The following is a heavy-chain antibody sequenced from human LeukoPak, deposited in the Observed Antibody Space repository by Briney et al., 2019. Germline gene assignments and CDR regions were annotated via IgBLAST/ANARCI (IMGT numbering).Heavy chain of an antibody. J-gene: IGHJ4*02. CDR1: GYTFTDYF. D-gene: IGHD1-26*01. Sequence: ASVKVSCKASGYTFTDYFIHWVRQAPGQRLEWMGWINTGNGNTQYSQKFQGRVTITRDTSANTAYLELSSLRFEDTAIYYCARVFRNRSYKDYWGQGTLVTVSS. CDR3: ARVFRNRSYKDY. CDR2: INTGNGNT. V-gene: IGHV1-3*04.